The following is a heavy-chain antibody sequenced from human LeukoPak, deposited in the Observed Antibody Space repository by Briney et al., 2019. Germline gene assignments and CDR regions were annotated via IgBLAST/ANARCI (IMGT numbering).Heavy chain of an antibody. CDR2: ISSNSGSI. CDR1: GFTFDDYA. D-gene: IGHD6-25*01. J-gene: IGHJ5*02. V-gene: IGHV3-9*01. Sequence: GGSLRLSCAASGFTFDDYAMHWVRQAPGKGLEWVSGISSNSGSIGYADSVKGRFTISRDNAKNSLYLQMSSLRAEGTALYYCAKDKGPSASNWFDPWGQGTQVTVSS. CDR3: AKDKGPSASNWFDP.